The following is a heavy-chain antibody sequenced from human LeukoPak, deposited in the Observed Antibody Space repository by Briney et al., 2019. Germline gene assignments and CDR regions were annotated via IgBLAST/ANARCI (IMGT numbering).Heavy chain of an antibody. D-gene: IGHD1-26*01. V-gene: IGHV3-7*01. CDR1: GFTFSSYW. CDR3: ARRAFFGTYYQFYYYMDV. CDR2: MKQDGSEK. Sequence: PGGSLRLSCAASGFTFSSYWMNWVRQAPGRGLEWVANMKQDGSEKYYVDSVKGRFTISRDNAKNSLYLQMNSLRAEDTAVYYCARRAFFGTYYQFYYYMDVWGKGTTVTVSS. J-gene: IGHJ6*03.